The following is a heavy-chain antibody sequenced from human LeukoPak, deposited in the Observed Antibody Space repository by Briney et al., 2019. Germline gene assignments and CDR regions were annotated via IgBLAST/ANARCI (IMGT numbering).Heavy chain of an antibody. CDR2: NYHSGST. CDR3: ARLWVGATTYVWCFDY. Sequence: SETLSLTCGVSGGSISSSNWWTWVRQPPGKGLEWIGDNYHSGSTNYNPSLKSQVTISVDKSKNQFSMKLSSVTAADTAIYYCARLWVGATTYVWCFDYWGQGTLVTVSS. J-gene: IGHJ4*02. D-gene: IGHD1-26*01. CDR1: GGSISSSNW. V-gene: IGHV4-4*02.